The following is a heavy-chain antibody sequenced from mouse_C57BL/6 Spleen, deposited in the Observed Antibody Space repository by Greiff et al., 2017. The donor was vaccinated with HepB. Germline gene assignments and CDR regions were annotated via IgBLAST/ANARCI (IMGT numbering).Heavy chain of an antibody. D-gene: IGHD1-1*01. J-gene: IGHJ4*01. V-gene: IGHV3-6*01. CDR2: ISYDGSN. CDR1: GYSITSGYY. Sequence: EVKLQESGPGLVKPSQSLSLTCSVTGYSITSGYYWNWIRQFPGNKLEWMGYISYDGSNNYNPSLKNRISITRDTSKNQFFLKLNSVTTEDTATYYCASWGYYYGSSYDYAMDYWGQGTSVTVSS. CDR3: ASWGYYYGSSYDYAMDY.